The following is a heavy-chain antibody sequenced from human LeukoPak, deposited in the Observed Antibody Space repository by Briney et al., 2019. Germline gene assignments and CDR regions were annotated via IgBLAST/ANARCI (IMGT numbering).Heavy chain of an antibody. V-gene: IGHV3-33*01. J-gene: IGHJ4*02. D-gene: IGHD3-22*01. CDR3: ASTGYDSSGYYYV. CDR1: GFTFSSYG. CDR2: IWYDGSNK. Sequence: GGSLRLSCAASGFTFSSYGMHWVRQAPGKGLEWVAVIWYDGSNKYYADSVKGRFTISRDNSKNTLYLQMNSLRAEDTAMYYCASTGYDSSGYYYVWGQGTLVTVSS.